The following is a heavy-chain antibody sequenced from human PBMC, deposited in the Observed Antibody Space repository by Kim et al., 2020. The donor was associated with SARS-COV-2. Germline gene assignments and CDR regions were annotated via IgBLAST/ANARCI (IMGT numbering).Heavy chain of an antibody. J-gene: IGHJ4*02. D-gene: IGHD3-10*01. CDR3: ARDRTLLWFRGFDY. Sequence: ASVKVSCKASGYTFTGYYMHWVRQAPGQGLEWMGRINPNSGGTNYAQKFQGRVTMTRDTSISTAYMELSRLRSDDTAVYYCARDRTLLWFRGFDYWGQGTLVTVSS. CDR1: GYTFTGYY. V-gene: IGHV1-2*06. CDR2: INPNSGGT.